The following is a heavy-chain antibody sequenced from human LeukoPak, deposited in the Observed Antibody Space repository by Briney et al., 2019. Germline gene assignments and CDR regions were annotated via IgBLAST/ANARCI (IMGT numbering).Heavy chain of an antibody. CDR3: ARLESWWEWELLRGYYFDY. CDR2: IYPGDSDT. Sequence: GESLKISCKGSGYSFTSYWIVWVRQMPGKGLEWMGIIYPGDSDTRYSPSFQGQVTISADKSISTAYLQWSSLKASGTAMYYCARLESWWEWELLRGYYFDYWGQGTLVTVSS. V-gene: IGHV5-51*01. D-gene: IGHD1-26*01. CDR1: GYSFTSYW. J-gene: IGHJ4*02.